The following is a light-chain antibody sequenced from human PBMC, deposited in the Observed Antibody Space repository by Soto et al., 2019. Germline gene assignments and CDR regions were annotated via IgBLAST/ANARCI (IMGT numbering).Light chain of an antibody. CDR3: QQYGSTPLT. V-gene: IGKV3-20*01. J-gene: IGKJ1*01. Sequence: EIVLTQSPGTLSLSPGERTTLSCRASQSVRSTYLAWYQQRPGQAPRLLIYGATSRATGLPDRFQGSGSGTDFTLTISRLEPEDFAGYFCQQYGSTPLTFGQGTKVEIK. CDR2: GAT. CDR1: QSVRSTY.